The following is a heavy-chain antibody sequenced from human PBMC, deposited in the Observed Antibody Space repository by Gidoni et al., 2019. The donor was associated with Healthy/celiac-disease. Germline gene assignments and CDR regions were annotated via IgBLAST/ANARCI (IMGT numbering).Heavy chain of an antibody. CDR2: ISSSSSYI. V-gene: IGHV3-21*01. CDR1: GFTFSSYS. J-gene: IGHJ5*02. CDR3: ARAIEVEWLSIT. D-gene: IGHD3-3*01. Sequence: EVQLVESGGGLVKPGGSLRLSCAASGFTFSSYSMNWVRQAPGKGLEWVSSISSSSSYIYYADSVKGRFTISRDNAKNSLYLQMNSLRAEDTAVYYCARAIEVEWLSITWGQGTLVTVSS.